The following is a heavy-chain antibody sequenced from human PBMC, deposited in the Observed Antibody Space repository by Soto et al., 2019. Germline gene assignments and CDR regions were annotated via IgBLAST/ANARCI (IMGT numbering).Heavy chain of an antibody. V-gene: IGHV3-30-3*01. J-gene: IGHJ4*02. CDR3: ARDMVDYYDSSGPSYFDY. Sequence: GGTLRLSCAASGFTFSSYAMHWVRQAPGKGLEWVAVISYDGSNKYYADSVKGRFTISRDNSKNTLYLQMNSLRAEDTAVYYCARDMVDYYDSSGPSYFDYWGQGTLVTVSS. CDR1: GFTFSSYA. CDR2: ISYDGSNK. D-gene: IGHD3-22*01.